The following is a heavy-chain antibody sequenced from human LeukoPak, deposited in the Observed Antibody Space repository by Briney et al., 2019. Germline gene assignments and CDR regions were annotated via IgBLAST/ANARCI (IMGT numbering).Heavy chain of an antibody. D-gene: IGHD2-2*01. CDR3: ARDLANQLDDY. J-gene: IGHJ4*02. Sequence: GGSLRLSCAASGFTFSSYSMNRVRQAPGKGLEWVSSISSSSYIYYADSVKGRFTISRDNAKNSLYLQMNSLRAEDTAVYYCARDLANQLDDYWGQGTLVTVSS. V-gene: IGHV3-21*01. CDR2: ISSSSYI. CDR1: GFTFSSYS.